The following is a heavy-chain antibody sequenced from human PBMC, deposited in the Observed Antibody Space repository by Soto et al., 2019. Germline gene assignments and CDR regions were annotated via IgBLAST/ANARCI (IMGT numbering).Heavy chain of an antibody. D-gene: IGHD1-26*01. Sequence: QVQLVESGGGVVQPGRSLRLSCAASGFTFSSSGMHWVRQAPGKGLEWVALIWYDGSEKYYADSVKGRFTISRDNSKNTLYLQMNSLSAEDTAVYYCARCPYSGGFDYWGQGTLVTVSS. V-gene: IGHV3-33*01. CDR2: IWYDGSEK. CDR1: GFTFSSSG. CDR3: ARCPYSGGFDY. J-gene: IGHJ4*02.